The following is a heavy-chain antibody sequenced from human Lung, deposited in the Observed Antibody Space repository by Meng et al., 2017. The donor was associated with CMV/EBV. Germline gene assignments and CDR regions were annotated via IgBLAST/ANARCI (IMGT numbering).Heavy chain of an antibody. V-gene: IGHV3-7*01. CDR3: ARDNSIIADYGMDV. CDR2: IKQDGSEK. D-gene: IGHD2-21*01. CDR1: GFTFSSYW. J-gene: IGHJ6*02. Sequence: GGSXRLXCAASGFTFSSYWMSWVRQAPGKGLEWVANIKQDGSEKYYVDSVKGRFTISRDNAKNSLYLQMNSLRAEDTAVYYCARDNSIIADYGMDVWGQGTXVTVSS.